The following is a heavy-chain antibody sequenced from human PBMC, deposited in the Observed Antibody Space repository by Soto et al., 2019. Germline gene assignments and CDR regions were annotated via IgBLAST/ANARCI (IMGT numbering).Heavy chain of an antibody. CDR1: GYTFTSYG. CDR2: ISTSKGNT. Sequence: QVQLVQSGPEVKKPGASVKVSCKTSGYTFTSYGIAWVRQAHGQGLEWMGWISTSKGNTNYAQKFQGRVTMTTDTSTSTGYMELRSLRSDDTAVYYCATRSPAFDYWGQGTLVTVSS. CDR3: ATRSPAFDY. J-gene: IGHJ4*02. V-gene: IGHV1-18*01.